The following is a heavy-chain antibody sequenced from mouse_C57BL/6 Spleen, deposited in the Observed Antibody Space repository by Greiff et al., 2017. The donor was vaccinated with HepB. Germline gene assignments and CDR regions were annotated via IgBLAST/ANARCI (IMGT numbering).Heavy chain of an antibody. V-gene: IGHV1-47*01. Sequence: QVQLQHSGAELVKPGASVKMSCKASGYTFTTYPIEWMKQNHGKSLEWIGNFHPYNDDTKYNEKFKGKATLTVEKSSSTVYLELSRLTSDDSAVYYCARGGYGSSYWYFDVWGTGTTVTVSS. D-gene: IGHD1-1*01. CDR2: FHPYNDDT. CDR3: ARGGYGSSYWYFDV. CDR1: GYTFTTYP. J-gene: IGHJ1*03.